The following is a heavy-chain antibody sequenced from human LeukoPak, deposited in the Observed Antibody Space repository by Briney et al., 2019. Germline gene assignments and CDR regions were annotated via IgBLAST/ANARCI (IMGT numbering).Heavy chain of an antibody. CDR3: ARLRFDFWSGYTHPYFDY. Sequence: PSETLSLTCTVSGGSISSSSYSWGWIRQPPGKGLEWIGSIYYSGTTYYNPSLKSRVTISEDTSKIQFSLKLSSVAATDTAVYFCARLRFDFWSGYTHPYFDYWGQGTLVTVSS. CDR2: IYYSGTT. D-gene: IGHD3-3*01. V-gene: IGHV4-39*01. CDR1: GGSISSSSYS. J-gene: IGHJ4*02.